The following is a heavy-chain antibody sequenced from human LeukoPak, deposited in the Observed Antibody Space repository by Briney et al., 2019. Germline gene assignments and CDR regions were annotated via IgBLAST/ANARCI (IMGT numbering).Heavy chain of an antibody. D-gene: IGHD1-26*01. J-gene: IGHJ4*02. V-gene: IGHV4-34*01. CDR2: INHSGST. Sequence: SETLSLTRAVCGGSFSGYYWSWIRQPPGKGLEWIGEINHSGSTNYNPSLKSRVTISVDTSKNQFSLKLSSVTAADTAVYYCARAELQWDYFDYWGQGTLVTVSS. CDR3: ARAELQWDYFDY. CDR1: GGSFSGYY.